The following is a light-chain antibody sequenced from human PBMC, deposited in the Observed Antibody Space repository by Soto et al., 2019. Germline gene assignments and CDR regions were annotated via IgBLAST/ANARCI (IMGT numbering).Light chain of an antibody. J-gene: IGKJ1*01. CDR3: QKYYSSPRT. Sequence: DILMAESPSSLSASAGDRVTLTCRASQGISNYLAWYQQKPGKVPKLLIYAASTLQSGVPSRFSGSGSGTDFTLTISSLQSEDVATYYCQKYYSSPRTFGQGTKVDIK. CDR1: QGISNY. V-gene: IGKV1-27*01. CDR2: AAS.